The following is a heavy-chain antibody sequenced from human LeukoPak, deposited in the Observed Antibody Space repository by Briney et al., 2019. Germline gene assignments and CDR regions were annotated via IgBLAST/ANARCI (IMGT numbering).Heavy chain of an antibody. J-gene: IGHJ4*02. Sequence: GGSLRLSCGVSGFTFSSYAMSWVRQAPGKGLEWVSAISGSGGSTYYADSVKGRFTISRDNSKNTLYLQMNSLRAEDTAVYYCAKVRGYYDFWSGPVEGDYFDYWGQGTLVTVSS. V-gene: IGHV3-23*01. CDR1: GFTFSSYA. D-gene: IGHD3-3*01. CDR2: ISGSGGST. CDR3: AKVRGYYDFWSGPVEGDYFDY.